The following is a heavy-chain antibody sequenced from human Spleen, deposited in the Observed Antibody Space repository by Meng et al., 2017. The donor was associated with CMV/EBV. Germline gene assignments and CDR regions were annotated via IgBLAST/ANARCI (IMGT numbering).Heavy chain of an antibody. D-gene: IGHD4-17*01. CDR3: SSSSGAYLAFDY. V-gene: IGHV3-11*04. Sequence: FAPSRSAFSDSYMGWIRQSPRKGLEWVSYIIGSVNPIYYANSVQCLFTLSRDNAKTSLYLQMISLRAVNTAVYYFSSSSGAYLAFDYWGQGTLVTVSS. CDR1: RSAFSDSY. J-gene: IGHJ4*02. CDR2: IIGSVNPI.